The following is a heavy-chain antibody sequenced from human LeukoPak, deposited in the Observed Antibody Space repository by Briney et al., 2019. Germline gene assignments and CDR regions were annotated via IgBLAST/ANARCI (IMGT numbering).Heavy chain of an antibody. CDR2: IYSGGST. D-gene: IGHD3-22*01. J-gene: IGHJ4*02. CDR1: GFTVSSNY. V-gene: IGHV3-53*01. Sequence: GGSLRLSCAASGFTVSSNYMSWVRQAPGKGLEWVSVIYSGGSTYYADSVKGRFTISRDNSKNTLYLQMNSLRAEDTAVYYCASATRGDEVVIAFDYWAREPWSPSPQ. CDR3: ASATRGDEVVIAFDY.